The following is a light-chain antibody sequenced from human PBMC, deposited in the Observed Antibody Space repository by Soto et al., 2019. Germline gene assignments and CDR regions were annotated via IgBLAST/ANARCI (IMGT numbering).Light chain of an antibody. Sequence: QSVLTQPPSASGTPGQRVTISCSGSSSNIGSNTVTWYQQLPGTAPKLLIYRKHQRPSGVPDRFSGSKSGTSASLAISGLQSEDEADYYCAACDDSLNGVVFGGGTKLTVL. CDR3: AACDDSLNGVV. CDR2: RKH. CDR1: SSNIGSNT. J-gene: IGLJ2*01. V-gene: IGLV1-44*01.